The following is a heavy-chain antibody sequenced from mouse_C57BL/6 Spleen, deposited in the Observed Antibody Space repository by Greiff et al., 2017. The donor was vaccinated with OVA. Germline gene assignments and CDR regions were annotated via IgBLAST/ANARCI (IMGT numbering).Heavy chain of an antibody. Sequence: EVMLVESGGDLVKPGGSLKLSCAASGFTFSSYGMSWVRQTPDKRLEWVATISSGGSYTYYPDSVKGRFTISRDNAKNTLYLQMSSLKSEDTAMYYCARRGDSNYGYYFDYWGQGTTLTVSS. V-gene: IGHV5-6*02. CDR2: ISSGGSYT. J-gene: IGHJ2*01. CDR3: ARRGDSNYGYYFDY. D-gene: IGHD2-5*01. CDR1: GFTFSSYG.